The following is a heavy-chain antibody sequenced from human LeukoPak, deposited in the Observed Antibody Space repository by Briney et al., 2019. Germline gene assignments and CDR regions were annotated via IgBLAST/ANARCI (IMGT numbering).Heavy chain of an antibody. J-gene: IGHJ4*02. Sequence: GGSLRLSCAASGFTFSRYSMNWVRQAPGKGLEWVSAISGSGGSTYYADSVKGRFTISRDNSKNTLYLQMNSLRAEDTAVYYCAKEPLAYGDYVIVDYWGQGTLVTVSS. V-gene: IGHV3-23*01. CDR1: GFTFSRYS. CDR2: ISGSGGST. D-gene: IGHD4-17*01. CDR3: AKEPLAYGDYVIVDY.